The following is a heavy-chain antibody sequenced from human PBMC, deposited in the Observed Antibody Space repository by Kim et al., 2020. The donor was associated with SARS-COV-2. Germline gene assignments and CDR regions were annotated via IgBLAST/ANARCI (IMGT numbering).Heavy chain of an antibody. D-gene: IGHD2-15*01. Sequence: SETLSLTCAVSGGSISSGGYSWSWIRQPPGKGLEWIGYIYHSGSTYYNPSLKSRVTISVDRSKNQFSLKLSSVTAADTAVYYCASSVVANQHHSLDPTKYDYYYYGMDVWGQGTTVTVSS. CDR2: IYHSGST. CDR1: GGSISSGGYS. CDR3: ASSVVANQHHSLDPTKYDYYYYGMDV. V-gene: IGHV4-30-2*01. J-gene: IGHJ6*02.